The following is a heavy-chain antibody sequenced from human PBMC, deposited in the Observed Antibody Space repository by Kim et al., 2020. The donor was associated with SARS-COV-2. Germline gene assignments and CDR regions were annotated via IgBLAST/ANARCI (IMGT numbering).Heavy chain of an antibody. J-gene: IGHJ6*03. CDR3: ARDLGDCSGGSCYLYYYYYMDV. V-gene: IGHV3-21*01. CDR1: GFTFSSYS. D-gene: IGHD2-15*01. CDR2: IRSSSSYI. Sequence: GGSLRLSCAASGFTFSSYSMNWVRQAPGKGLEWVSSIRSSSSYIYYADSVKGRFTISRDNAKNSLYLQMNSLRAEDTAVYYCARDLGDCSGGSCYLYYYYYMDVWGTGTTVTAS.